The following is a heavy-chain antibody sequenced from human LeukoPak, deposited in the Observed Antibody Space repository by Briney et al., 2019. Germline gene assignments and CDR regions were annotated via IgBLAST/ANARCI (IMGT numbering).Heavy chain of an antibody. J-gene: IGHJ6*03. V-gene: IGHV4-59*01. CDR2: IYYSGST. D-gene: IGHD3-22*01. CDR3: ARGGDSSGYYPDYYYYYYMDV. Sequence: KPSETLSLTCTVSGGSISSYYWSWIRQPPGKGLEWIGYIYYSGSTNYNPSLKSRVTISVDTSKNQFSLKLSSVTAADTAVYYCARGGDSSGYYPDYYYYYYMDVWGKGTTVTISS. CDR1: GGSISSYY.